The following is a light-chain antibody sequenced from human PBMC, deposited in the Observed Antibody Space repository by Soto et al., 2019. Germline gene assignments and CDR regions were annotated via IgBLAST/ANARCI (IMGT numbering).Light chain of an antibody. CDR2: DAS. V-gene: IGKV3-11*01. CDR3: QHRSNWPPL. Sequence: DIVLTQSPATLSLSPGERATLSCRASQSVSHYLAWYQQKPGQAPRLLFYDASNRATGIPARFSGSGSGTDFTLTISSLEPEDFAFYYCQHRSNWPPLFGQGTKLEFK. CDR1: QSVSHY. J-gene: IGKJ2*01.